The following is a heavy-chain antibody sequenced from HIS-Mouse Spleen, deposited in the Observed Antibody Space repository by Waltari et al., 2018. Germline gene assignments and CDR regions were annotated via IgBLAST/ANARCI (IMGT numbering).Heavy chain of an antibody. D-gene: IGHD6-19*01. V-gene: IGHV3-23*01. CDR3: AKDRQWLVRIYFDY. CDR1: GFTFSSYA. Sequence: EVQLLESGGGLVQPGGSLRLPCAASGFTFSSYAMSRVRQAPGKGLEWVSAISGSGGSTYYADSVKGRFTISRDNSKNTLYLQMNSLRAEDTAVYYCAKDRQWLVRIYFDYWGQGTLVTVSS. CDR2: ISGSGGST. J-gene: IGHJ4*02.